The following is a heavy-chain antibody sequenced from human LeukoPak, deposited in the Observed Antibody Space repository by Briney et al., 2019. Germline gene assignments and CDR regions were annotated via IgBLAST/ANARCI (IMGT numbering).Heavy chain of an antibody. D-gene: IGHD2-21*02. CDR3: AKGDGCGGDCYRYYYYYYGMDV. CDR1: GFTFRSYA. J-gene: IGHJ6*02. CDR2: ISGSGGST. V-gene: IGHV3-23*01. Sequence: GGSLRLSCAASGFTFRSYAMSWVRQAPGKGLEWVSAISGSGGSTYYAASVKGRFTISRDNSKNTLYLQMNSLRAEDTAVYYCAKGDGCGGDCYRYYYYYYGMDVWGQGTTVTVSS.